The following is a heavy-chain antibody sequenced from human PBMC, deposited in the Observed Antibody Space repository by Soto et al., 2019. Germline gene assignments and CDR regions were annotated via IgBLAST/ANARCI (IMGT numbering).Heavy chain of an antibody. D-gene: IGHD2-2*01. Sequence: QVQLVESGGGVVQPGRSLRLSCAASGFTFSSYGMHWVRQAPGKGLEWVAVIWYDGSNKYYADSVKGRFTISRDNSKNTLYLQMNSLRAEDTAVYYCARQVVVPAAKGYYYDGMDVWGQGTTVTVSS. J-gene: IGHJ6*02. CDR2: IWYDGSNK. V-gene: IGHV3-33*01. CDR1: GFTFSSYG. CDR3: ARQVVVPAAKGYYYDGMDV.